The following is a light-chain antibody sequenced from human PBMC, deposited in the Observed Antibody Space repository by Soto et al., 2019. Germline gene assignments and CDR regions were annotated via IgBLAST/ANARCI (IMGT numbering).Light chain of an antibody. CDR1: QSVSNNY. Sequence: EIVLTQSPGTLSLSPWERATLSCRASQSVSNNYLAWYQQKPGQAPRLLIYGASNRATGIPDRFSGSGSGTDFTLTISSPQSEDFAVYYCQQYNAWPPLTFGGGTKVDIK. CDR2: GAS. V-gene: IGKV3-20*01. J-gene: IGKJ4*01. CDR3: QQYNAWPPLT.